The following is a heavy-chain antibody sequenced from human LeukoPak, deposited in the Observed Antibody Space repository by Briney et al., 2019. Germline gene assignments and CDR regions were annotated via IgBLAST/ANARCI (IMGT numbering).Heavy chain of an antibody. CDR1: GLTFSSYS. CDR3: ARASVAPVRFGY. J-gene: IGHJ4*02. D-gene: IGHD2-21*01. V-gene: IGHV3-21*01. Sequence: GGSLRLSCAASGLTFSSYSRNWVRQAPGKGLEWVSSISSSSSYIYYADSVKGRFTTSRDNAKNSLYLQMNSLRAEDTAVYYCARASVAPVRFGYWGQGTLVTVSS. CDR2: ISSSSSYI.